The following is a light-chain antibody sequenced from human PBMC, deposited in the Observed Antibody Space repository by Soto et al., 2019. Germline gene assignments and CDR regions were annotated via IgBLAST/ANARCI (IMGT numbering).Light chain of an antibody. CDR3: QQRSNWPRT. Sequence: DIVMTQSPATLSVSPGERATLSCRASQSVSRNLAWYQQNPGQAPRLLIYDASNRATGIPARFSGSGSGTDFTLTISSLEPEDFVVYYCQQRSNWPRTFGQGTKV. J-gene: IGKJ1*01. CDR2: DAS. V-gene: IGKV3-11*01. CDR1: QSVSRN.